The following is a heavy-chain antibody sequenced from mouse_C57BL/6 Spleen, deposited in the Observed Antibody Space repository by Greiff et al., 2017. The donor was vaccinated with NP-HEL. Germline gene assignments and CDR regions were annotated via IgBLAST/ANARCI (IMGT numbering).Heavy chain of an antibody. D-gene: IGHD1-1*01. CDR1: GYSITSGYY. V-gene: IGHV3-6*01. Sequence: DVKLQESGPGLVKPSQSLSLTCSVTGYSITSGYYWNWIRQFPGNKLEWMGYISYDGSNNYNPSLKNRISITRDTSKNQFFLKLNSVTTEDTATYYCAFYYYGSSPFAYWGQGTLVTVSA. CDR2: ISYDGSN. J-gene: IGHJ3*01. CDR3: AFYYYGSSPFAY.